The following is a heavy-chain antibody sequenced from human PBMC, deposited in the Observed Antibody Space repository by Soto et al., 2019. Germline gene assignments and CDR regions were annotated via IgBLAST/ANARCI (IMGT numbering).Heavy chain of an antibody. CDR1: GGSISNYY. CDR3: ARRGCSSAGCPYYFDY. Sequence: QVQLQEPGPGLVRPSETLSLTCTVSGGSISNYYWSWIRQPPGKGLVWIGYIYYSGSTNYNPSLKSRVTISVDTSKNQFSLKLNSVTAADTAVYYCARRGCSSAGCPYYFDYWGQGTLVTVSS. CDR2: IYYSGST. D-gene: IGHD2-2*01. V-gene: IGHV4-59*01. J-gene: IGHJ4*02.